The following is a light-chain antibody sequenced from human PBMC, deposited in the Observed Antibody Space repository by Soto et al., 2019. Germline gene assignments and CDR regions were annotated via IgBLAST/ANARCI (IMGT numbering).Light chain of an antibody. J-gene: IGLJ1*01. CDR1: SSNIGNNY. CDR3: GTWDSSLSARGV. CDR2: ENN. V-gene: IGLV1-51*02. Sequence: QSVLTQPTSVSAAPGQKVTISCSGSSSNIGNNYVSWYQQLPGTAPKLLIYENNKRPSGIPDRFSGSKSGTSATLGITGLQTGDEADYYCGTWDSSLSARGVFGTGTKLTVL.